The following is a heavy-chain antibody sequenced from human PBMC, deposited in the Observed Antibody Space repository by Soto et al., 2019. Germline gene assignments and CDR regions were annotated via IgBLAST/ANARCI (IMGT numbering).Heavy chain of an antibody. CDR3: ARDRMVGANIDY. J-gene: IGHJ4*02. D-gene: IGHD1-26*01. Sequence: GGSLRLSCAASGFTFSSYSINFFRHSPGKWLEWVSYISSSSSTIYYADSVKGRFTISRDNAKNSLYLQMNSLRDEDTAVYYCARDRMVGANIDYWGQGTLVTVSS. CDR2: ISSSSSTI. CDR1: GFTFSSYS. V-gene: IGHV3-48*02.